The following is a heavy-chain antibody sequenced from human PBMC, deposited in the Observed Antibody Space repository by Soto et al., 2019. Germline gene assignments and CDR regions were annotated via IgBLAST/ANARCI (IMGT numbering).Heavy chain of an antibody. CDR3: AKGGRQWLVTSDFNY. D-gene: IGHD6-19*01. J-gene: IGHJ4*02. CDR1: GFTFSDYA. V-gene: IGHV3-30*18. Sequence: VQLVESGGGVVQPGRSLRLSCAASGFTFSDYAMHWVRQAPGKGLEWVAVVSHDGRNTHYADSVKGRFTISRDSSKNTVSLEMTSLRAQDTSVYYCAKGGRQWLVTSDFNYWGQGALVTVSS. CDR2: VSHDGRNT.